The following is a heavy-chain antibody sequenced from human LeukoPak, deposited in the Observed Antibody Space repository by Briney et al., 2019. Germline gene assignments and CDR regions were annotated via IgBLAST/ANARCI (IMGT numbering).Heavy chain of an antibody. Sequence: PGGSLRLSCAASGFTFSSYGMHWVRQAPGKGLEWVAVISYDGSNKYYADSVKGRFTISRDNSKNTLYLQMNSLRAEDTAVYYCAKDRGRFSDWYYFDYWGQGTLVTVSS. D-gene: IGHD3-9*01. V-gene: IGHV3-30*18. CDR3: AKDRGRFSDWYYFDY. CDR1: GFTFSSYG. CDR2: ISYDGSNK. J-gene: IGHJ4*02.